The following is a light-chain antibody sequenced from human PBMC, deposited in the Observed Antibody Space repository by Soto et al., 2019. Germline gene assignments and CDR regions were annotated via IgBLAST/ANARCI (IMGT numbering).Light chain of an antibody. V-gene: IGKV1-39*01. CDR3: QQSYSTPYT. CDR1: QSISSN. J-gene: IGKJ2*01. Sequence: DIQMPQSPSSLSASGGDRATITCRASQSISSNLNWYQQKPGEAPTLLIYVASSLQSGVPSRFSGSESGTDYTLTISSLQPDDFAAYYCQQSYSTPYTFGQGTKLEIK. CDR2: VAS.